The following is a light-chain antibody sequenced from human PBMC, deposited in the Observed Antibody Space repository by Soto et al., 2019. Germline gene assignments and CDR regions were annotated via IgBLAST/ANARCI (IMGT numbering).Light chain of an antibody. Sequence: DIQMTQSPSTLSASVGDRVTIPGRASQSTSSWLAWFPQHPGKAPKLLIYEASSVESAVPSRFSGSGSGTEFTLTISRLQPDDLATYYSQQYIVSPWTFGNGHKVES. V-gene: IGKV1-5*01. CDR2: EAS. CDR3: QQYIVSPWT. CDR1: QSTSSW. J-gene: IGKJ1*01.